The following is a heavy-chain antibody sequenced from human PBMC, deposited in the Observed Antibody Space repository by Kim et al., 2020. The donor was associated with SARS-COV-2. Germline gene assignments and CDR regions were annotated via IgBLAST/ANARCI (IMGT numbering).Heavy chain of an antibody. CDR1: GGSISISSYY. V-gene: IGHV4-39*01. Sequence: SETLSLTCTVSGGSISISSYYWGWVRQPPGKGLEWIGSIYYSGNTYYNSSLKSRVTISVDTSKNQFSLKVNSVTAADTAVYYCARQAHSGSHDYWGQGTLVTVSS. J-gene: IGHJ4*02. CDR2: IYYSGNT. D-gene: IGHD3-10*01. CDR3: ARQAHSGSHDY.